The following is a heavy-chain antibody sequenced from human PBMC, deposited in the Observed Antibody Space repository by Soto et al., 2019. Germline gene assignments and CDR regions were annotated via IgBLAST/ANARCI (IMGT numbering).Heavy chain of an antibody. V-gene: IGHV1-18*01. D-gene: IGHD3-22*01. CDR2: ISAYNGNT. CDR1: GYTFTSYG. J-gene: IGHJ3*02. Sequence: QVQLVQSGAEVKKPGASVKVSCKASGYTFTSYGISWVRQAPGQGLEWMGWISAYNGNTNYAQKLQGRVTMTTDTSTNTAYMELRSLRSDDTAVYYCARDSYYYDSSGYYPPDDAFDIWGQGTMVTVSS. CDR3: ARDSYYYDSSGYYPPDDAFDI.